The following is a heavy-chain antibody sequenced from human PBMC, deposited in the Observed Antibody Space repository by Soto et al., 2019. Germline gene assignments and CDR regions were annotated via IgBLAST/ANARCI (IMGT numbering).Heavy chain of an antibody. CDR2: ISVSGNII. V-gene: IGHV3-48*03. CDR1: GFTFSTYE. J-gene: IGHJ4*02. Sequence: PGGSLRLSCAASGFTFSTYEFNWVRQAPGRGLEWIWYISVSGNIIKNPGSVKGRFTISRDNAESSLQLHMRSLRVDDTAVYFCVRDNMRASAAASLDYWGRGTQVTVSS. D-gene: IGHD6-13*01. CDR3: VRDNMRASAAASLDY.